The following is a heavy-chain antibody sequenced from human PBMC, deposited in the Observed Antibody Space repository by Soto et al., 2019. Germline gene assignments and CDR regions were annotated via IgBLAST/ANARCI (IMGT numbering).Heavy chain of an antibody. D-gene: IGHD3-3*01. Sequence: ASVKVSCKASGYTFTTYFIHWVRQAPGQGLEWMGIINPTVHTTSYAQKFQGRVSMTTDTSTSTAYMDLRSLRSDDTAVYYCARDQGITTFGVYSMYYYGMDVWGQGTTVTVSS. V-gene: IGHV1-46*01. J-gene: IGHJ6*02. CDR1: GYTFTTYF. CDR3: ARDQGITTFGVYSMYYYGMDV. CDR2: INPTVHTT.